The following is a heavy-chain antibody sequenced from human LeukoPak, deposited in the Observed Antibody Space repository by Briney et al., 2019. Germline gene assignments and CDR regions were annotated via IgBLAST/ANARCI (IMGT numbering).Heavy chain of an antibody. J-gene: IGHJ5*01. CDR1: GDSISSFY. CDR3: VLAPNSNWFDF. V-gene: IGHV4-59*04. Sequence: SETLSLTCSVSGDSISSFYWNWIRQPPGRGLEWIGNIHYSGSSVYNPSLKSRVTMSIDTSRKQLFLKLSSVTAADTAVYYCVLAPNSNWFDFWGQGTLVTVSS. D-gene: IGHD2-15*01. CDR2: IHYSGSS.